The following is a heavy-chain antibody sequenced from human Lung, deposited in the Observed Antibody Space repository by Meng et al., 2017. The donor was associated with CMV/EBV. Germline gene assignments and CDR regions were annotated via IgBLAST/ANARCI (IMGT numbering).Heavy chain of an antibody. D-gene: IGHD2-15*01. CDR2: IYYTGST. V-gene: IGHV4-30-4*01. CDR3: ARVGGCSGGGCYHRLFDY. J-gene: IGHJ4*02. CDR1: VGSISNGDYY. Sequence: QVQPPASGPGLVQPFPTLSLPCTVSVGSISNGDYYWSWIRQPPGKGLEWIGYIYYTGSTYYNPSLKSRVIISVDTSKNQFSLKLNSVTAADTAVYYCARVGGCSGGGCYHRLFDYWGQGTLVTVSS.